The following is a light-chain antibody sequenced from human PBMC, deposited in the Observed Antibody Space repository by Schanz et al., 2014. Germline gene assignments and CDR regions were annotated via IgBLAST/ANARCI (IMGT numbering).Light chain of an antibody. Sequence: QAVVTQEPSLTVSPGGTVTLTCGSSTGPVTNGHYPYWFQQRPGQAPTTLIYDTTHKHSWTPARFSGSLLGGKAALTLSGAQPEDEADYYCLVSYSSTFWVFGGGTKLTVL. CDR2: DTT. J-gene: IGLJ3*02. CDR1: TGPVTNGHY. V-gene: IGLV7-46*01. CDR3: LVSYSSTFWV.